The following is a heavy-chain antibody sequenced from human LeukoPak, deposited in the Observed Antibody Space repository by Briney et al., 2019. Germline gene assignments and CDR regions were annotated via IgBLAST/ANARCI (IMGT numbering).Heavy chain of an antibody. Sequence: GGSLRLSCAASGFTVSSNYMSWVRQAPGKGLEWVSVIYSGGSTYYADSVKGRFTISRDNSKNTLYLQMNSLRAEDTAVYYCARVGLSKSYYYYGMDVWGQGTTVTVSS. D-gene: IGHD1-26*01. CDR3: ARVGLSKSYYYYGMDV. V-gene: IGHV3-66*01. J-gene: IGHJ6*02. CDR1: GFTVSSNY. CDR2: IYSGGST.